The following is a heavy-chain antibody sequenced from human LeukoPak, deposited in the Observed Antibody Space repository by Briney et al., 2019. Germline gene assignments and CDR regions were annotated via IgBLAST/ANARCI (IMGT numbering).Heavy chain of an antibody. CDR1: GFTFTSYS. J-gene: IGHJ4*02. Sequence: GGSLRLSCAASGFTFTSYSMNWVRQAPGKGLEWVSSISSGGSYIYYADSVKGRFTISRDNAKNTLYLQMNSLRAEDTAVYYCARDQWLDLDYWGQGTLVTVSS. CDR2: ISSGGSYI. V-gene: IGHV3-21*01. D-gene: IGHD5-24*01. CDR3: ARDQWLDLDY.